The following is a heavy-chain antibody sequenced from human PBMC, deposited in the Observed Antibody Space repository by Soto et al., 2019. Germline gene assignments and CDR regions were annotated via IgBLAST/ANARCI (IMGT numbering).Heavy chain of an antibody. J-gene: IGHJ6*02. Sequence: QVQLVQSGAEVKKPGSSVKVSCTTSGVSFNNNGIGWVRQAPGHGLECMGGVSPPFRTSNYARKFQGRISITADASTCTVNMELSSLTSEDSAQSYSARVIYYGSGSYSPYGMAVWGQGTTVTVSS. CDR3: ARVIYYGSGSYSPYGMAV. CDR1: GVSFNNNG. D-gene: IGHD3-10*01. V-gene: IGHV1-69*01. CDR2: VSPPFRTS.